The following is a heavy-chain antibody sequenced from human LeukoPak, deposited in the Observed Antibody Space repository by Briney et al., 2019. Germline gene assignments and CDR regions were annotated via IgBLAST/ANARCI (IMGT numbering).Heavy chain of an antibody. CDR1: GFTFDDYG. Sequence: GGSLRLSCAASGFTFDDYGMSWVRQAPGKGLEWVSSISRSSNNIYYADSVKGRFTISRDNAKNALYLQMNSLRAEDTAVYYCGRVAEAAASDYWGQGILVTVSS. CDR3: GRVAEAAASDY. J-gene: IGHJ4*02. V-gene: IGHV3-21*01. D-gene: IGHD6-13*01. CDR2: ISRSSNNI.